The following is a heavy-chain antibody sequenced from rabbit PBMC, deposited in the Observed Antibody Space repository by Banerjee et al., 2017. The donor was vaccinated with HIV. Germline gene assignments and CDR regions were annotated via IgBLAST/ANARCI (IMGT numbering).Heavy chain of an antibody. CDR1: GFSFSSGYD. Sequence: QEQLVESGGDLVKPGASLTLTCTASGFSFSSGYDMCWVRQAPGKGLELIACIYAATGSTYYASWAKGRFTISKTSSTTVSLQMTSLTAADTATYFCARVDDGFDLWGPGTLVTVS. CDR3: ARVDDGFDL. J-gene: IGHJ2*01. V-gene: IGHV1S45*01. CDR2: IYAATGST.